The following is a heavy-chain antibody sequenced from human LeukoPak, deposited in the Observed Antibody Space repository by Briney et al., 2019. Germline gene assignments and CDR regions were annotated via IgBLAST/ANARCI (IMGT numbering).Heavy chain of an antibody. CDR3: ASSRSGSYYY. CDR2: ISYDGSNK. Sequence: PGRSLRLSCAASGFTFSSYAMHWVRQAPGKGLEWVAVISYDGSNKYYADSVKGRFTISRDNSKNTLYLQMNSLRAEDTAVYYCASSRSGSYYYWGQGTLVTVSS. J-gene: IGHJ4*02. CDR1: GFTFSSYA. D-gene: IGHD3-10*01. V-gene: IGHV3-30*04.